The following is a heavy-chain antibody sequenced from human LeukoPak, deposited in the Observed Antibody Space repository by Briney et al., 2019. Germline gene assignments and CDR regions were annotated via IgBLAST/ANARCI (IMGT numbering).Heavy chain of an antibody. CDR2: ISSSGSTI. CDR1: GFTFSSFE. CDR3: ARDLYNPGYSSGWYRPLPGATYLPGDYYYYMDV. V-gene: IGHV3-48*03. Sequence: GGSLRLSCAASGFTFSSFEMNWVRQAPGKGLEWVSYISSSGSTIYYADSVKGRFTLSRDNAKNSLYLQMNSLTAEDTAVYYCARDLYNPGYSSGWYRPLPGATYLPGDYYYYMDVWGKGTTVTISS. D-gene: IGHD6-19*01. J-gene: IGHJ6*03.